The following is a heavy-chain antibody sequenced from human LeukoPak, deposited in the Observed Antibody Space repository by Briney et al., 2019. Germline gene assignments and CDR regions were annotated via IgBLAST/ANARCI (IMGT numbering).Heavy chain of an antibody. V-gene: IGHV3-21*01. J-gene: IGHJ4*02. CDR2: ISSSSSYI. D-gene: IGHD1-20*01. CDR1: GFTFSSYS. Sequence: GGSLRLSCAASGFTFSSYSMNWVRQAPGKGLECVSSISSSSSYIYYADSVKGRFTISRDNAKNSLYLQMNSLRAEDTAVYYCARAAPVFPYYYDYWGQGTLVTVSS. CDR3: ARAAPVFPYYYDY.